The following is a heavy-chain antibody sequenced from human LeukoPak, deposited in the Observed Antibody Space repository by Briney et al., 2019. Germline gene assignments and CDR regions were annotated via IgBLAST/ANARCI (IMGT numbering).Heavy chain of an antibody. Sequence: PGGSLRLSCAASGFTFSSYWMHWVRQAPGKGVVWVSRINSDGSSTSYADSVKGGFTISTDNAKNTLYLQMNSLRAEDTAVYYCAKAGIVVVTSVDYWGQGTLVTVSS. CDR1: GFTFSSYW. D-gene: IGHD2-21*02. J-gene: IGHJ4*02. CDR2: INSDGSST. CDR3: AKAGIVVVTSVDY. V-gene: IGHV3-74*01.